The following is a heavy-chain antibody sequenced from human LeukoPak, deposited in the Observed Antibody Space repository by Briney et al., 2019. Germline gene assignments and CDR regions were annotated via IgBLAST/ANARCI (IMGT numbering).Heavy chain of an antibody. V-gene: IGHV4-38-2*01. J-gene: IGHJ5*02. Sequence: SETLSLTCAVSGYSISSGYYWGWIRQPPGKGLEWIGSIYHSGSTYYNPSLKGRVTISVDTSKNQFSLKLSSVTAADTAVYYCARVITGTPVNWCDPWGQGTLVTVSS. CDR2: IYHSGST. CDR3: ARVITGTPVNWCDP. D-gene: IGHD1-20*01. CDR1: GYSISSGYY.